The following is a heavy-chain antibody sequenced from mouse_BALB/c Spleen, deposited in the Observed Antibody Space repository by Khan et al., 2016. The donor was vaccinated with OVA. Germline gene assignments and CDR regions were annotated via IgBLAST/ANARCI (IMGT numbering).Heavy chain of an antibody. Sequence: QVQLKESGPGLVAPSQSLSITCTISGFSLTNYGVHWVRQPPGKGLEWLVVIWSDGSTTYNSDLKSRLNISKDNSKSQVFLKMNSLQTDDTAMYYCARQPYYHYEIMDYWGQGTSVTVSS. V-gene: IGHV2-6-1*01. J-gene: IGHJ4*01. CDR1: GFSLTNYG. D-gene: IGHD2-4*01. CDR3: ARQPYYHYEIMDY. CDR2: IWSDGST.